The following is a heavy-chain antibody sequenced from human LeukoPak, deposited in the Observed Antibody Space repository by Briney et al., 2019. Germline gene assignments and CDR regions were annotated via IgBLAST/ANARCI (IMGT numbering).Heavy chain of an antibody. V-gene: IGHV4-59*01. D-gene: IGHD4-23*01. CDR2: IYYSGST. CDR1: GGSISSYY. CDR3: ARVNDYGGNPRLVFFDY. Sequence: KPSETLSLTCTVSGGSISSYYWSWIRQPPGKGPEWIGYIYYSGSTNYNPSLKSRVTISVDTSKNQFSLKLSSVTAADTAVYYCARVNDYGGNPRLVFFDYWGQGTLVTVSS. J-gene: IGHJ4*02.